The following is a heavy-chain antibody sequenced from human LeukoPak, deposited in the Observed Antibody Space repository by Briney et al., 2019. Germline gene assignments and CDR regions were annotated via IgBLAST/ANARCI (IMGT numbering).Heavy chain of an antibody. Sequence: GGSLRLSCAASGFTVSSKYMSWVRQAPGKGLEWVANIKQDGSEKYYVDSVKGRFTISRDNAKDSLYLQMNSLRVEDTAVYYCARADAACSWGQGTLVTVSS. J-gene: IGHJ4*02. V-gene: IGHV3-7*01. CDR2: IKQDGSEK. CDR3: ARADAACS. CDR1: GFTVSSKY. D-gene: IGHD5-18*01.